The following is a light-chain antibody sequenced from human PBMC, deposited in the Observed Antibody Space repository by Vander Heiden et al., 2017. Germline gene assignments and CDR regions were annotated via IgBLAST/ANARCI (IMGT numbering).Light chain of an antibody. CDR1: QSVLHSSNNKNY. Sequence: DIVMTQSPDSLAVSLGERATIHCKSSQSVLHSSNNKNYLAWYQQKPGQPPKLLIYWASIRESGVPDRFSGSGSGTDFTLTITSLQAEDVAVYYCQQYYSSPYTFGQGTTLEIK. V-gene: IGKV4-1*01. CDR3: QQYYSSPYT. J-gene: IGKJ2*01. CDR2: WAS.